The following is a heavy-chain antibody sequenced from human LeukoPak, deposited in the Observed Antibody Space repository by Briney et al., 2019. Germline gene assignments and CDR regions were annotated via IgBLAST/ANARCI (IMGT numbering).Heavy chain of an antibody. D-gene: IGHD4-17*01. CDR2: MYNSGST. V-gene: IGHV4-59*01. CDR1: GGSISGTY. CDR3: ARGIESYGDYGY. J-gene: IGHJ4*02. Sequence: SETLSLTCTVSGGSISGTYWSWIRQPPGKGLEWIAYMYNSGSTNYNPSLKSRVTISIDTSKNQFSLKLSSLTAADTAIYYCARGIESYGDYGYWGQGILVTVSS.